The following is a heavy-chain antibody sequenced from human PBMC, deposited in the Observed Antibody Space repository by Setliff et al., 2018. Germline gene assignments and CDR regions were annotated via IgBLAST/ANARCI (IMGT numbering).Heavy chain of an antibody. CDR3: ARDNIGYITGIPYYYYYMDV. J-gene: IGHJ6*03. CDR2: INAGNGNT. Sequence: ASVKVSCKASGYTFTSYAMHWVRQAPGQRLEWMGWINAGNGNTKYSQKFQGRVTITRDTSASTAYMELSSLRSEDTAVYYCARDNIGYITGIPYYYYYMDVWGKGTTVTVS. D-gene: IGHD1-20*01. V-gene: IGHV1-3*01. CDR1: GYTFTSYA.